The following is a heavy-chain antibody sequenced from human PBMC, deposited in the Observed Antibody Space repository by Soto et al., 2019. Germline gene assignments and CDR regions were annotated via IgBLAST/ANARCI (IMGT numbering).Heavy chain of an antibody. Sequence: GESLKISCAASGFTFSSFSMNWVRQAPGKGLEWVSYISGSGRTIYYADSVRGRFTFSRDNAKNSLYLPMNSLRAEDTAVYYCARSDKSGIEPRLIDYWGQGTLVTVSS. CDR3: ARSDKSGIEPRLIDY. CDR2: ISGSGRTI. J-gene: IGHJ4*02. V-gene: IGHV3-48*01. D-gene: IGHD6-6*01. CDR1: GFTFSSFS.